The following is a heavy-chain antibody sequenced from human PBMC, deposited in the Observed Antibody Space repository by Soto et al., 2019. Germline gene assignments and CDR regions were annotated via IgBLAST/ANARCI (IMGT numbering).Heavy chain of an antibody. CDR2: VIPFLDTA. Sequence: QVQLVQSGAEVTKPGSSVKVSCKASGGTFSSDTINWVRQAPGQGLEWMGGVIPFLDTANYAQNFQGRVTITADKSTNTAFMELGSLRSEDTAVYYCARGHPQGGMDVWGQGTTVTVSS. J-gene: IGHJ6*02. V-gene: IGHV1-69*06. CDR3: ARGHPQGGMDV. CDR1: GGTFSSDT.